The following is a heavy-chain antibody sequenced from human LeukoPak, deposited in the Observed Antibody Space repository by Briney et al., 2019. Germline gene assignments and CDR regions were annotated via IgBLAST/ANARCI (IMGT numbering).Heavy chain of an antibody. Sequence: SVKVSCKTSGGTFSSHVISWVRQAPGQGLEWMGGIIPIFGTANYARKFQGRVTITADKSTNKVYMELSSLRSDDTAIYFCARVNGYCSSISCFLDYWGQGTLVTVSS. CDR2: IIPIFGTA. CDR3: ARVNGYCSSISCFLDY. J-gene: IGHJ4*02. CDR1: GGTFSSHV. V-gene: IGHV1-69*06. D-gene: IGHD2-2*01.